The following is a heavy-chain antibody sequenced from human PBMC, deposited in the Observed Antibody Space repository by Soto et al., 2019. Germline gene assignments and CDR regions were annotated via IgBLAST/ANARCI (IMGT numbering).Heavy chain of an antibody. CDR3: AREGVAAPYYYYGMDV. CDR1: GDSIRSYY. Sequence: SETLSLTCTVSGDSIRSYYWSWIRQPPGKGLEWIVYISYTGSTHYNPSLKSRVTISADTSKNQFSLKLSSVTTADTALYYCAREGVAAPYYYYGMDVWGQGSTVTVSS. J-gene: IGHJ6*02. CDR2: ISYTGST. V-gene: IGHV4-59*01. D-gene: IGHD2-15*01.